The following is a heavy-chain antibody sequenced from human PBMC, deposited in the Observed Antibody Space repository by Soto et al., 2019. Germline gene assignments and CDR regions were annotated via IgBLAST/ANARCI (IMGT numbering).Heavy chain of an antibody. Sequence: GSLILSCAASVFTFDAYTMHWVRQAPGKGLEWVSLINWDGGDTYYADSVKGRFTISRDNSKNSLYLQMNSLTTEDTAVYYCSKDKPKYYGMDAWGQGTTVTVSS. CDR3: SKDKPKYYGMDA. J-gene: IGHJ6*02. CDR1: VFTFDAYT. CDR2: INWDGGDT. V-gene: IGHV3-43*01.